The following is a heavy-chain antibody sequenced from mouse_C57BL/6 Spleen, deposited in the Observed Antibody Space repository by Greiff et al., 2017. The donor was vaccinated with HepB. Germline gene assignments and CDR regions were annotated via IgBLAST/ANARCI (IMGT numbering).Heavy chain of an antibody. CDR1: GYAFTNYL. D-gene: IGHD1-1*01. J-gene: IGHJ2*01. Sequence: VQLQQSGAELVRPGTSVKVSCKASGYAFTNYLIEWVKQRPGQGLEWIGVINPGSGGTNYNEKFKGKATLTADKSSSTAYMQLGSLTSEDSAVFFCARWEYYGSSYAGYFDYWGQGTTLTVSS. CDR2: INPGSGGT. CDR3: ARWEYYGSSYAGYFDY. V-gene: IGHV1-54*01.